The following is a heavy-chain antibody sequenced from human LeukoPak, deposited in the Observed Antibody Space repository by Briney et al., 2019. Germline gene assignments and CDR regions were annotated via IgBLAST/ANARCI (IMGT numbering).Heavy chain of an antibody. J-gene: IGHJ3*02. V-gene: IGHV1-2*02. CDR3: ASSSKGGYSRDAFDI. Sequence: ASVKVSCKASGYTFTGYYMHWVRQAPGQGLEWMGWINPNSGGTNYAQKFQGRVTMTRDTSISTAYMELSRLRSDDTAVYYCASSSKGGYSRDAFDIWGQGTVVTVSS. CDR2: INPNSGGT. D-gene: IGHD6-13*01. CDR1: GYTFTGYY.